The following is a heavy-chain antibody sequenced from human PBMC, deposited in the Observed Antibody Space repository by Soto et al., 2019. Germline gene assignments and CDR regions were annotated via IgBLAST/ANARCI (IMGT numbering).Heavy chain of an antibody. D-gene: IGHD3-10*01. J-gene: IGHJ4*02. CDR1: GDTFSFYS. Sequence: QVQLVQSGAEVKRPGSSVKVSCKASGDTFSFYSINWVRQVPGLGLEWMGRVNPILSMSNYAQRFQGRVTMTADKSTSTAYMELSGLRSEDTAMYYCATSYGSGYRAFDYWGQGALVTVSS. CDR2: VNPILSMS. V-gene: IGHV1-69*04. CDR3: ATSYGSGYRAFDY.